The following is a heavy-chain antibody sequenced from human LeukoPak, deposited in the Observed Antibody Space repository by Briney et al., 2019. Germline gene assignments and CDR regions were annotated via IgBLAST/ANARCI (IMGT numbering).Heavy chain of an antibody. CDR2: MNVDGTER. D-gene: IGHD6-13*01. V-gene: IGHV3-7*01. CDR1: GFILSDYL. Sequence: GGSLRLSCAASGFILSDYLMSWVRQAPGKGLEWVANMNVDGTERNYADSVKGRFTISRDNAQNSLYLQMNSLRADDTADYYWVRGGKQLDYWGQGTLVTVSS. J-gene: IGHJ4*02. CDR3: VRGGKQLDY.